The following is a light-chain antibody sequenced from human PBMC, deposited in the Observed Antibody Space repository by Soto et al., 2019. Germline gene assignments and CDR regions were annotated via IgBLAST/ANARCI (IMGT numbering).Light chain of an antibody. CDR2: DVS. J-gene: IGLJ1*01. Sequence: QSVLTQPRSVSGSPGQSVTISCTGTSSDVGAYNYASWYQQHPGKAPKLMTYDVSKRPSGVPDRFSGSKSGNTASLTISGLQAEDEADYYCCSYADNYSYVFGTGTKVT. V-gene: IGLV2-11*01. CDR1: SSDVGAYNY. CDR3: CSYADNYSYV.